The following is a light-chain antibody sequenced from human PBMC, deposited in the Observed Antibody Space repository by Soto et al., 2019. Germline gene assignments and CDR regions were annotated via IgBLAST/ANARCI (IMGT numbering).Light chain of an antibody. J-gene: IGLJ1*01. CDR2: DDN. V-gene: IGLV1-51*01. CDR3: GSWDSSLSDYV. CDR1: SSNIGGNS. Sequence: QSALTQPPSVSAAPGQKVTISCSGSSSNIGGNSVSWYQQLPGTAPKLLIYDDNKRPSGIPDRFSGSKSGTSATLGITGFQTGDEADYYCGSWDSSLSDYVLGTGTKVTV.